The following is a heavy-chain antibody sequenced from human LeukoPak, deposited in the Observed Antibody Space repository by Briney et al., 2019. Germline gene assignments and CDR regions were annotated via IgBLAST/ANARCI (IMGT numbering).Heavy chain of an antibody. CDR3: ARSHWGLDY. J-gene: IGHJ4*02. CDR2: LSNRGSDI. V-gene: IGHV3-11*01. CDR1: GFTFSDHY. Sequence: GGSLRLSCAVSGFTFSDHYMTWIRQAPGKGLEYISYLSNRGSDIFYADSVKGRFSISRDNAKNSLYLQMNSLRVEDTAMYYCARSHWGLDYWGQGTLVTVSS. D-gene: IGHD7-27*01.